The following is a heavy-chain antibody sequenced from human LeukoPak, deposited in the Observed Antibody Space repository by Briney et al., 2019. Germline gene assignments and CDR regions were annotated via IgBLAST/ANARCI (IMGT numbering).Heavy chain of an antibody. Sequence: GGSLRLSCAASGFTFSSYSMNWVRQAPGKGLEWVSFISSSSSTIYYADSVKGRFTVSRDNAKNSLYLQMNSLRAEDTAVYYCARSLGYCSGGSCYNYFDYWGQGTLVTISS. D-gene: IGHD2-15*01. V-gene: IGHV3-48*04. CDR2: ISSSSSTI. CDR1: GFTFSSYS. J-gene: IGHJ4*02. CDR3: ARSLGYCSGGSCYNYFDY.